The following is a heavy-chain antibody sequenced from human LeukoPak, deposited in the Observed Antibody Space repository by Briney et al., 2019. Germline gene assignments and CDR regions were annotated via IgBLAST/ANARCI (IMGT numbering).Heavy chain of an antibody. CDR2: ISYDGSNK. J-gene: IGHJ4*02. V-gene: IGHV3-30*18. Sequence: PGGSLRLSCAASGFTFSSYGMHWVRQAPGKGLEWVAVISYDGSNKYYADSVKGRFTISRDNSKNTLYLQMNSLRAEDTAVYYCAKHFDSYGYKASTDFDYWGQGTLVTVSS. CDR3: AKHFDSYGYKASTDFDY. CDR1: GFTFSSYG. D-gene: IGHD5-18*01.